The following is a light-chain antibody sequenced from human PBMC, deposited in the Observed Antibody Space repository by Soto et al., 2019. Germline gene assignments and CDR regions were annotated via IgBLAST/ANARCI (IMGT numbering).Light chain of an antibody. V-gene: IGKV1-27*01. CDR1: QDSGTY. J-gene: IGKJ4*01. CDR2: TSS. Sequence: DIQMTQSPSSLSSSVGDRVTLTFRASQDSGTYFSWYQQKPGKGPKLLIYTSSTLQSGVPSRFSGSGYGTDYTLTITSLQPDDVATYYCQKHNGAPLTFGGGTKVEIK. CDR3: QKHNGAPLT.